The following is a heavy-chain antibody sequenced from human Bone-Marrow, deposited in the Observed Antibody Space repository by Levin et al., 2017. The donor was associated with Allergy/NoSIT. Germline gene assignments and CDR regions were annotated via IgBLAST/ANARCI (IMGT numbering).Heavy chain of an antibody. J-gene: IGHJ6*02. CDR2: IDWDDDK. CDR1: GFSLSTGGMC. Sequence: GSGPTLVKPTQTLTLTCTFSGFSLSTGGMCVSWIRPPPGKALEWLALIDWDDDKYYSTSLKTRPTISKDTSKNQVVLTMTSMDPVDTATYYCARISGSSPPSYYYGMDVWGQGTTVTVSS. V-gene: IGHV2-70*01. CDR3: ARISGSSPPSYYYGMDV. D-gene: IGHD6-13*01.